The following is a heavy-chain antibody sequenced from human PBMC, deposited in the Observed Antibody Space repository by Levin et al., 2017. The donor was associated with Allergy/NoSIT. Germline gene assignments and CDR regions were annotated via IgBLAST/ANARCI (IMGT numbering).Heavy chain of an antibody. D-gene: IGHD1-26*01. CDR3: ARSRMARENDVFDI. CDR2: IYPGDSDT. J-gene: IGHJ3*02. Sequence: GESLKISCQAFGYNFGSYWIGWVRHLPGKDLEWMEVIYPGDSDTKYSPSFQGQVTISADKSITTAYLHWGSLKASDSAIFYCARSRMARENDVFDIWGQGTMVTVSS. V-gene: IGHV5-51*01. CDR1: GYNFGSYW.